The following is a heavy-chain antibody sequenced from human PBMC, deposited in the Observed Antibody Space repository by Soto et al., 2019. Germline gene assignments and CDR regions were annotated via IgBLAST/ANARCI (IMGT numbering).Heavy chain of an antibody. D-gene: IGHD2-21*02. CDR3: ERVRGGTSDCYWYAS. CDR1: GGTFSTYP. V-gene: IGHV1-69*06. Sequence: QVQLVQSGAEVKKAGSSVKVSCKVSGGTFSTYPISWVRQAPGQGLAWMGWISPVFGTRDYAQQFQGRVTIPADKCTSTDYMELSSLRCEDTALYFWERVRGGTSDCYWYASWGQGTLVTVSS. CDR2: ISPVFGTR. J-gene: IGHJ5*02.